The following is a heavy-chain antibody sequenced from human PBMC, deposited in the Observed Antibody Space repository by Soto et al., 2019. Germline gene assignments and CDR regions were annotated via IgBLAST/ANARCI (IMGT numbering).Heavy chain of an antibody. CDR3: ARGPSVGMTGYYLNY. Sequence: SETLSLTCAAYGGSFIGYYWSWIRQPPGKGLEWIGEINHSGSTNYNPSLKSRVTISVDTSKNQFSLKLSSVTAADTAVYYCARGPSVGMTGYYLNYWGQGTLVTVSS. D-gene: IGHD3-9*01. CDR1: GGSFIGYY. V-gene: IGHV4-34*01. CDR2: INHSGST. J-gene: IGHJ4*02.